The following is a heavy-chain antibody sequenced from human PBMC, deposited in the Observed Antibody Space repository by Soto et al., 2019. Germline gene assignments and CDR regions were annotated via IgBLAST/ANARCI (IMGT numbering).Heavy chain of an antibody. J-gene: IGHJ4*02. CDR3: ARLEKYTGYELHFDY. V-gene: IGHV5-10-1*01. CDR1: GYSFTSFW. D-gene: IGHD5-12*01. Sequence: GESLKISCKGSGYSFTSFWISWVRQMPGKGLEWMGRIDPSDSYTSYSPSFQGHVTISADRSISTAYLQWSSLKASDTAMYYCARLEKYTGYELHFDYWGQGTQVTVSS. CDR2: IDPSDSYT.